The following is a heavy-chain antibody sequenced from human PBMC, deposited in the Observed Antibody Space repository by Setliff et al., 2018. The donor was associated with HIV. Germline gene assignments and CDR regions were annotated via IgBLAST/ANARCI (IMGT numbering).Heavy chain of an antibody. V-gene: IGHV3-66*02. D-gene: IGHD4-17*01. J-gene: IGHJ6*03. Sequence: PGGSLRLSCAASGFTVSGNYITWVRQAPGKGLEWVSVTYYGGTTNYADSVKGRFTVSRDTSKNTLYLQMDSLRPEDTAVYSCARGGNGDYISVGYHYFMDVWGKGTTVTVSS. CDR1: GFTVSGNY. CDR2: TYYGGTT. CDR3: ARGGNGDYISVGYHYFMDV.